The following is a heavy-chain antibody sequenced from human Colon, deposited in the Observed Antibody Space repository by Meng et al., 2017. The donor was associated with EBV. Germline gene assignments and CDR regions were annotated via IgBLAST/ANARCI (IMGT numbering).Heavy chain of an antibody. CDR3: AIRGSGWYPRGGFDP. J-gene: IGHJ5*02. CDR2: IYYSGST. D-gene: IGHD6-19*01. Sequence: LLPQEGDPEFAITSRTISHTSLVVECSISSSWSTWLLIRQPQGKGLEWIGSIYYSGSTYYNPSLKSRVTISVDTSKNQFSLKLNSVTAADTAVYYCAIRGSGWYPRGGFDPWGQGTLVTVSS. CDR1: ECSISSSWST. V-gene: IGHV4-30-2*03.